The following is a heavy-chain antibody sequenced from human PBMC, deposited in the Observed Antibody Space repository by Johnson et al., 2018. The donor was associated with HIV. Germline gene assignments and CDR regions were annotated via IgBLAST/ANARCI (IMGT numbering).Heavy chain of an antibody. CDR2: LYSGGST. V-gene: IGHV3-66*01. CDR1: GFTVSSNY. J-gene: IGHJ3*02. Sequence: VQLVESGGGLVQPGESLRLSCAASGFTVSSNYMNWVRQAPGKGLEWVSVLYSGGSTYYADFVKDRFIISRDNSKNTLYLQMNSLRTDDTALYYCARDDRPDGFDIWGQGTMVTVSS. CDR3: ARDDRPDGFDI.